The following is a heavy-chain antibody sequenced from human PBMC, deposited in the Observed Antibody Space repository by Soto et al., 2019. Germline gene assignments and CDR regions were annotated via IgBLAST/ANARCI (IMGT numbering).Heavy chain of an antibody. CDR3: ARPYCSGGSCYSVWFDP. Sequence: PLETLSLTCSVSGGSISSGGYYWSWIRQHPGKGLEWIGYIYYSGSTYYNPSLKSRVTISVDTSKNQFSLKLSSVTAADTAVYYCARPYCSGGSCYSVWFDPGGQGTLVTDS. CDR2: IYYSGST. J-gene: IGHJ5*02. CDR1: GGSISSGGYY. D-gene: IGHD2-15*01. V-gene: IGHV4-31*03.